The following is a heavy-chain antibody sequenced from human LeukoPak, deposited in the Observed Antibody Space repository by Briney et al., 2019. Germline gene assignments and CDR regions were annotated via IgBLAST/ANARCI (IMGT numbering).Heavy chain of an antibody. CDR1: GFTFSSYS. J-gene: IGHJ4*02. Sequence: GGSLRLSCAASGFTFSSYSMNWARQAPGKGLEWVSYISSSSSIYYADSVKGRFTISRDNAKNSLYLQMNSLRAEDTAVYYCARDIAAAGTGYWGQGTLVTVSS. V-gene: IGHV3-48*01. D-gene: IGHD6-13*01. CDR3: ARDIAAAGTGY. CDR2: ISSSSSI.